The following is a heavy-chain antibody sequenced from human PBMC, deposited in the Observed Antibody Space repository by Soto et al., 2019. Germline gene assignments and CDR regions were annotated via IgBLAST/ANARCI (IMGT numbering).Heavy chain of an antibody. CDR1: GGTFSSYA. Sequence: SVKVSCKASGGTFSSYAISWVRQAPGQGLEWMGGIIPIFGTANYAQKFQGRVTITADESTSTAYMELSSLRSEDTAVYYCARDVIIAAPGSSYIDSLCQGTLLTISS. CDR3: ARDVIIAAPGSSYIDS. D-gene: IGHD6-6*01. V-gene: IGHV1-69*13. CDR2: IIPIFGTA. J-gene: IGHJ4*02.